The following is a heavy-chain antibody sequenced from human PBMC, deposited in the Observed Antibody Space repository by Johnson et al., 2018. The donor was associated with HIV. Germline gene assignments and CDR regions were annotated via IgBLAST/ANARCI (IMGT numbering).Heavy chain of an antibody. J-gene: IGHJ3*02. V-gene: IGHV3-30*04. Sequence: VQLVESGGGVVQPGRSLRLSCAASGFRFSTYALHWVRQTPGKGLEWVALISDDGSKTYYVDSVKARFTISRDDARNTLYLQMNSLRVEDTALYYCAKDGDDGDEADGTKGAFDIWGQGTMVTVSS. D-gene: IGHD2-2*01. CDR1: GFRFSTYA. CDR3: AKDGDDGDEADGTKGAFDI. CDR2: ISDDGSKT.